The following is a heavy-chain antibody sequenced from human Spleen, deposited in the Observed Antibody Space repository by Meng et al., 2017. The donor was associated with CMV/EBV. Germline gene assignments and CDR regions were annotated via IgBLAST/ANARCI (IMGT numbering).Heavy chain of an antibody. V-gene: IGHV1-69*05. CDR3: ARENGDLWSGYQGYFDY. J-gene: IGHJ4*02. CDR2: IIYIVGKP. Sequence: TVSGYAANWVRQAPGKGLEWMGEIIYIVGKPNYAEEVEGRVTITTDESTRTAYMERSSLRCEDTAVYYCARENGDLWSGYQGYFDYWGQGTPVTVSS. D-gene: IGHD3-3*01. CDR1: TVSGYA.